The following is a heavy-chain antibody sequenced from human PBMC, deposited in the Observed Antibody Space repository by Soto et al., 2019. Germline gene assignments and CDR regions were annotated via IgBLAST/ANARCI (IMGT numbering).Heavy chain of an antibody. CDR1: GFSFSDYS. CDR2: ITHTGTNA. J-gene: IGHJ4*02. Sequence: EVQLVESGGGLVRPGGSLRLSCTASGFSFSDYSFNWVRQAPGKGLEWVSSITHTGTNACYADSVKGRFTISKDSPDNSLILQMTSLRAEDTAVYHGARARGNDWYSDYWGQGTLVTVSS. CDR3: ARARGNDWYSDY. D-gene: IGHD2-21*02. V-gene: IGHV3-21*02.